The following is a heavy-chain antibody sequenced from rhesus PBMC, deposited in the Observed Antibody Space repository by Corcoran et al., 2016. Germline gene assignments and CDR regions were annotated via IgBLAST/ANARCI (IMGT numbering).Heavy chain of an antibody. V-gene: IGHV4-73*01. Sequence: QVKLQQWGEGLVKPSETLSLTCAVYGGSISDYYWSWIRQPPGKGLEWIGNVECYSPTTNDNPSIKIRFTISKETSKNQFSLKLRSVTAADTAMYYCARDQNEGTNFRFDVWGPGVPVTVSA. J-gene: IGHJ5-1*01. CDR1: GGSISDYY. D-gene: IGHD1-14*01. CDR3: ARDQNEGTNFRFDV. CDR2: VECYSPTT.